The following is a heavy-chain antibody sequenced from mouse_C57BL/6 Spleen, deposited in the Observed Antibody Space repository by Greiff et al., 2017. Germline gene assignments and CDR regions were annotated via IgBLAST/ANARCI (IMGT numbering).Heavy chain of an antibody. J-gene: IGHJ1*03. V-gene: IGHV1-55*01. Sequence: QVQLQQPGAELVKPGASVKMSCKASGYTFTSYWITWVKQRTGKGLEWLGDIYPGSGSTNYNEKFKSKATLTVDTSSSTAYMQLSSLTSEDSAVYYCARRAGKTGDWYFDVWGTGTTVTVSS. D-gene: IGHD4-1*01. CDR1: GYTFTSYW. CDR2: IYPGSGST. CDR3: ARRAGKTGDWYFDV.